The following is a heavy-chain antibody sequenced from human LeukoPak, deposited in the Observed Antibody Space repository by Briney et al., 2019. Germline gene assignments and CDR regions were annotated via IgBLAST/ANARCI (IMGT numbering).Heavy chain of an antibody. J-gene: IGHJ6*02. CDR1: GYSFTSYW. V-gene: IGHV5-51*01. Sequence: GESLKISCKGSGYSFTSYWIGWVRQMPGKGLEWMGIIYPGDSDTRYSPSFQGQVTTSADKSISTAYLQWSSLKASDTAMYYCARSSNYDAYYYYGMDVWGQGTTVTVSS. CDR3: ARSSNYDAYYYYGMDV. CDR2: IYPGDSDT. D-gene: IGHD4-4*01.